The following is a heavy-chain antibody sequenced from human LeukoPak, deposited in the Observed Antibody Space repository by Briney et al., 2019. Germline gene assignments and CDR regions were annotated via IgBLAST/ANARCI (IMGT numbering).Heavy chain of an antibody. D-gene: IGHD2-2*01. CDR1: GYTFTSYA. V-gene: IGHV1-3*01. Sequence: ASVKVSCKASGYTFTSYAMHWVRQAPGQRLEWMGWINAGNGNTKYSQKFQGRVTITRDTSASTAYMELSSLRSEDTAVYYCARDLQPSGRWSYCNYWSQGTLVTVSS. CDR3: ARDLQPSGRWSYCNY. CDR2: INAGNGNT. J-gene: IGHJ4*02.